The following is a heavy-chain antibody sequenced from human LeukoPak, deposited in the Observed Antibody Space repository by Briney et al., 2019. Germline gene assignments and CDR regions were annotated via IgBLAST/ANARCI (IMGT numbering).Heavy chain of an antibody. CDR3: ARVPPAGGYLIAYYFDY. Sequence: VASVKVSCKASGYTFTSYGISWVRQAPGQGLEWMGSISAYNGNTNYAQKLQGRVTMTTDTSTSTAYMELRSLRSDDTAVYYCARVPPAGGYLIAYYFDYWGQGTLVTVSS. V-gene: IGHV1-18*01. J-gene: IGHJ4*02. CDR1: GYTFTSYG. CDR2: ISAYNGNT. D-gene: IGHD3-22*01.